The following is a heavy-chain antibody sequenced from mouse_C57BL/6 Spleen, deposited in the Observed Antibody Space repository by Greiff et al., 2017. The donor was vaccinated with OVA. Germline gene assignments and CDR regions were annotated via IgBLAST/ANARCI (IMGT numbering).Heavy chain of an antibody. CDR2: ISSGGSYT. Sequence: EVHLVESGGDLVKPGGSLKLSCAASGFTFSSYGMSWVRQTPDKRLEWVATISSGGSYTYYPDSVKGRFTISRDNAKNTLYLQRSSLKSEDTAMYYCARHITTVVATNFDVWGTGTTVTVSS. J-gene: IGHJ1*03. CDR1: GFTFSSYG. CDR3: ARHITTVVATNFDV. V-gene: IGHV5-6*01. D-gene: IGHD1-1*01.